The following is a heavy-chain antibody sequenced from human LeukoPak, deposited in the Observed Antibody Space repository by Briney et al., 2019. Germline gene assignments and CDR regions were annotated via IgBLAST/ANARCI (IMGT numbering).Heavy chain of an antibody. V-gene: IGHV1-58*02. Sequence: GTSVKVSCKASGFTFTSSAMQWVRQARGQRLEWIGWIVVGSGNTNYAQKFQERVTITRDMSTSTAYMELSSLRSEDTAVYYCAAGPGLARWNYYYMDVWGKGTTVTVSS. CDR3: AAGPGLARWNYYYMDV. J-gene: IGHJ6*03. CDR2: IVVGSGNT. CDR1: GFTFTSSA. D-gene: IGHD2-15*01.